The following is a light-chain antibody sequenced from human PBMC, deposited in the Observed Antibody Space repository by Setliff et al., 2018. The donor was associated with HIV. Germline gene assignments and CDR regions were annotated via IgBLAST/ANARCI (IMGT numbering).Light chain of an antibody. J-gene: IGLJ1*01. V-gene: IGLV2-23*02. Sequence: QSALTQPRSVSGSPGQSVTISCTGISSDVGSYNLVSWYRQYPGKAPKLMIYEVSKRPSGVSNRFSGSKSGNTASLTISGLQAEDEADYYCCSYAGSYVFGTGTKVTVL. CDR2: EVS. CDR1: SSDVGSYNL. CDR3: CSYAGSYV.